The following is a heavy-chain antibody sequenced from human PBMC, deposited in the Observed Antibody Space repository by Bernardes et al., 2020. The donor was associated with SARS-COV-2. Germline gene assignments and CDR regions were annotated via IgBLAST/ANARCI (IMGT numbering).Heavy chain of an antibody. CDR2: MNPNSGNT. V-gene: IGHV1-8*01. CDR3: ARVKSSGWYLGRNYYYYYGMDV. J-gene: IGHJ6*02. CDR1: GYTFTSYD. Sequence: ASLKDSCKASGYTFTSYDINWVRQATGQGLEWMGWMNPNSGNTGYAQKFQGRVTMTRNTSISTAYMELSSLRSEDTAVYYCARVKSSGWYLGRNYYYYYGMDVWGQGTTVTVSS. D-gene: IGHD6-19*01.